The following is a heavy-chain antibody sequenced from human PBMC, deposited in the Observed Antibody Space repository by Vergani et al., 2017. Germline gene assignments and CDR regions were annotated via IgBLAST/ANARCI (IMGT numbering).Heavy chain of an antibody. Sequence: QVQLVQSGAEVKKPGSSVKVSCKASGGTFSSYAISWVRQAPGQGLEWMGGIIPIFGTAHYAQKFQGRVTITADESTRTAYMGLSSLRSEDTAVYYCARGWEQYKLRNYYYGMDVWGQGTTVTVSS. CDR1: GGTFSSYA. CDR3: ARGWEQYKLRNYYYGMDV. J-gene: IGHJ6*02. CDR2: IIPIFGTA. D-gene: IGHD1-26*01. V-gene: IGHV1-69*01.